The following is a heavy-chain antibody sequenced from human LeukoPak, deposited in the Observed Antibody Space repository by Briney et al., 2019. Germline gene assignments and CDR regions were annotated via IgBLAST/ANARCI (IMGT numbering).Heavy chain of an antibody. J-gene: IGHJ4*02. CDR3: AKDSAVAAAADY. D-gene: IGHD6-13*01. Sequence: GGSLRLSCAASGFTFSTYGMSWVRQAPGKGLEWVSGISGSGGSRFYTDSVKGRFTISRDNSKNTLYLQMNSLRAEDTAVYYCAKDSAVAAAADYWGQGTLVTVSS. CDR1: GFTFSTYG. V-gene: IGHV3-23*01. CDR2: ISGSGGSR.